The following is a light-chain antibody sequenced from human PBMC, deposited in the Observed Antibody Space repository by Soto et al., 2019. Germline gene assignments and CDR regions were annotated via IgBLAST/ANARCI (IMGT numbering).Light chain of an antibody. V-gene: IGKV3-20*01. CDR2: GAS. Sequence: EIVVTQSPGTLSLSPGERATLSCRASQSIKRSSLAWYQQKPGQAPRLLIYGASSRATGIPDRFSGSGSGTDSTLTISRLEPEDFAVYYCHQYGSSGTFGQGTKVDIK. CDR3: HQYGSSGT. CDR1: QSIKRSS. J-gene: IGKJ1*01.